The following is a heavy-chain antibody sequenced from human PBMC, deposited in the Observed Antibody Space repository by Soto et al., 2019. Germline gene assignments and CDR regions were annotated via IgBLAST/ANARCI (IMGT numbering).Heavy chain of an antibody. CDR3: ARDFYYYDSSGYYRERNWFDH. D-gene: IGHD3-22*01. CDR1: GFTFSSYA. J-gene: IGHJ5*02. CDR2: ISYDGSNK. V-gene: IGHV3-30*16. Sequence: PXGSLRLSCAAAGFTFSSYAMHWVRQAPGKGLGLVGVISYDGSNKYYADSVKGRFTISRDNSKNTLYLQMNSLRAEDTAVYYCARDFYYYDSSGYYRERNWFDHWGQGPLVTVSS.